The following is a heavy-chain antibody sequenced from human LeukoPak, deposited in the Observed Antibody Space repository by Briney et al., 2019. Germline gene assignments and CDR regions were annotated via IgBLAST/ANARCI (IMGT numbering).Heavy chain of an antibody. D-gene: IGHD5-18*01. J-gene: IGHJ4*02. CDR1: GYTFTTYA. V-gene: IGHV1-3*01. Sequence: ASVKVSCKASGYTFTTYAMHWVRQAPGQRLECMGWINAGNGNTKYSQKSQDRVTITRDTSASTAYMELSSLRSEDTAVYYCARTTAMVTIFDYWGQGTLVTVSS. CDR3: ARTTAMVTIFDY. CDR2: INAGNGNT.